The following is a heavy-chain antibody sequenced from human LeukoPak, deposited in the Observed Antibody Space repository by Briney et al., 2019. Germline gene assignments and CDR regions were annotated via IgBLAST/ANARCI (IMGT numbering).Heavy chain of an antibody. D-gene: IGHD4-17*01. Sequence: SETLSLTCTVSGGSISSYYWSWIRQPPGKGLEWIGYIYYSGSTNYNPSLKSRVTISVDTSKNQFSLKLSSVTAADTAVYYCARHSIGDYADYYYYYGMDVWGQGTTVTVSS. CDR2: IYYSGST. CDR1: GGSISSYY. J-gene: IGHJ6*02. CDR3: ARHSIGDYADYYYYYGMDV. V-gene: IGHV4-59*08.